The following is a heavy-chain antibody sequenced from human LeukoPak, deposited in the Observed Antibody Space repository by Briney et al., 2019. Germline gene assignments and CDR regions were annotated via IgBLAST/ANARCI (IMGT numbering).Heavy chain of an antibody. CDR1: GFTFSSYS. V-gene: IGHV3-21*01. CDR2: ISSSSSYI. D-gene: IGHD6-13*01. J-gene: IGHJ4*02. CDR3: ARAGSSWSPCDY. Sequence: GGSLRLSCAASGFTFSSYSMNWVRQAPGKGLEWVSSISSSSSYIYYADSVKGRFTISRDNAKNSLYLQMNSLRAEDTAVYYCARAGSSWSPCDYWGQGTLVTVSS.